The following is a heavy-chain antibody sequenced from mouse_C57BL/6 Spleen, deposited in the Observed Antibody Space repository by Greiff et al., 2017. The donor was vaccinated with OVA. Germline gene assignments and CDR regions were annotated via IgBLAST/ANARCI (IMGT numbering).Heavy chain of an antibody. CDR1: GYTFTDYN. CDR3: ARGSYDGYSGFDD. D-gene: IGHD2-3*01. Sequence: EVQLQQSGPELVKPGASVKIPCKASGYTFTDYNMDWVKQSHGKSLEWIGDINPNNGGTIYNQKFKGKATLTVDKSSSTAYMELRRLTSEDTAVYYCARGSYDGYSGFDDWGQGTTLTVSS. V-gene: IGHV1-18*01. CDR2: INPNNGGT. J-gene: IGHJ2*01.